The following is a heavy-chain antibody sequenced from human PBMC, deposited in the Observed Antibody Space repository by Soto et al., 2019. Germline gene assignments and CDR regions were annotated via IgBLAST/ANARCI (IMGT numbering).Heavy chain of an antibody. D-gene: IGHD3-22*01. CDR3: ARDRYYYDSSGDRAFDI. V-gene: IGHV4-59*01. J-gene: IGHJ3*02. CDR1: GGSISSYY. Sequence: PSETLSLTCTVSGGSISSYYWSWIRQPPGKGLEWIGYIYYSGSTNYNPPLKSRVTISVDTSKNQFSLKLSSVTAADTAVYYCARDRYYYDSSGDRAFDIWGQGTMVTVSS. CDR2: IYYSGST.